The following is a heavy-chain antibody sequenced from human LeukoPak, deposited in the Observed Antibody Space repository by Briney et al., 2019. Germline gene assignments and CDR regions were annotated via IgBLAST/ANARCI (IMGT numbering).Heavy chain of an antibody. V-gene: IGHV3-69-1*01. Sequence: KAGGSLRLSCAASGFTFSDYYMSWIRQAPGKGLEWVSSISSSSYIYYADSVKGRFTISRDNAKNSLYLQMNSLRAEDTAVYYCARDRVAVAGTEYYYYYYGMDVWGQGTTVTVSS. CDR3: ARDRVAVAGTEYYYYYYGMDV. CDR2: ISSSSYI. CDR1: GFTFSDYY. D-gene: IGHD6-19*01. J-gene: IGHJ6*02.